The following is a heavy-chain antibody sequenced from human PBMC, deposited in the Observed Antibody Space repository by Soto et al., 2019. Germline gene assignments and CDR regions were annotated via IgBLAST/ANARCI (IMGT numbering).Heavy chain of an antibody. V-gene: IGHV3-7*03. CDR2: IKQDGSET. D-gene: IGHD3-3*01. J-gene: IGHJ4*02. Sequence: GGSLRLSCAGSGFTFSTHWMTWVRQAPGKGLEWVANIKQDGSETYYVDSVKGRFTISRDNAKNSLYLHMNNLRVEDTAVYFCASRHPDVKYYGVFDFWGQGVLVTVSS. CDR3: ASRHPDVKYYGVFDF. CDR1: GFTFSTHW.